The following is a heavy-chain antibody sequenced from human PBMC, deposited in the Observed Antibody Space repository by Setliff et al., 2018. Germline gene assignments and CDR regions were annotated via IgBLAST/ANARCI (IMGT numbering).Heavy chain of an antibody. CDR2: IYSRGGT. CDR3: ARDHYDYYDSRQAFDI. V-gene: IGHV4-61*02. CDR1: GGSINSGSYY. J-gene: IGHJ3*02. Sequence: SETLSLTCTVSGGSINSGSYYWSWIRQPAGKGLEWIGRIYSRGGTNYNPSLKSRVTVSLDASKNQLSLKLSSVTAADTAVYYCARDHYDYYDSRQAFDIWGQGTMVTVSS. D-gene: IGHD3-22*01.